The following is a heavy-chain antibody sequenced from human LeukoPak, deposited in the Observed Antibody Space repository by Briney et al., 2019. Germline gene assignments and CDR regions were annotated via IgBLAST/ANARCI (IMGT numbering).Heavy chain of an antibody. V-gene: IGHV4-59*08. CDR1: GGSISTYY. Sequence: SETLSLTCTVSGGSISTYYWGWIRQPPGKGLEWIGYSSSSGSTNYNPSLNSRVTISVDTSKNQFSLRLSSVTAADTAVYYCARQGGYTYGPGVYWGQGTLVTVSS. D-gene: IGHD5-18*01. CDR3: ARQGGYTYGPGVY. J-gene: IGHJ4*02. CDR2: SSSSGST.